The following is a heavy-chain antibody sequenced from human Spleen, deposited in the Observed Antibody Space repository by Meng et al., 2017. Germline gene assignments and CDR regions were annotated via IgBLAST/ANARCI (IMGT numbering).Heavy chain of an antibody. CDR1: GYTFTGYY. CDR3: ARDSVGGYDFDY. D-gene: IGHD5-12*01. V-gene: IGHV1-2*06. Sequence: ASVKVSCKASGYTFTGYYMHWVRQAPGQGLEWMGRINPNSGGTNYAQKFQGRVTMTRDTSISTAYMELSRLRSDDTAVYYCARDSVGGYDFDYWGQGTLVTVSS. CDR2: INPNSGGT. J-gene: IGHJ4*02.